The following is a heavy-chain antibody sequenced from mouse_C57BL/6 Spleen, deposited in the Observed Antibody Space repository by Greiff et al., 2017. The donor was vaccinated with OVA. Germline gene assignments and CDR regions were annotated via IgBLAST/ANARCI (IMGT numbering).Heavy chain of an antibody. CDR1: GYTFTSYW. Sequence: QVHVKQPGAELVKPGASVKLSCKASGYTFTSYWMHWVKQRPGQGLEWIGYINPSSGYTKYNQKFKDKATLTVDKSSSTAYMQLSSLTYEDSAVYCCTRVDNSYGYWGQGTTLTVSS. D-gene: IGHD1-1*01. CDR2: INPSSGYT. J-gene: IGHJ2*01. V-gene: IGHV1-7*01. CDR3: TRVDNSYGY.